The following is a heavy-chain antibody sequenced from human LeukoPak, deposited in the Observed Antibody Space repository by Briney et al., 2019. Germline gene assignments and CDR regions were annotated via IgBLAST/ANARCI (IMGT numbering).Heavy chain of an antibody. CDR3: ARDPNSSGYYSYYYYMDV. J-gene: IGHJ6*03. CDR1: GYTFTGYY. CDR2: INPNSGGT. Sequence: ASVKVSCKASGYTFTGYYMHWVRQAPGQGLEWMGWINPNSGGTNYAQKFQGRVTMTRDTSISTAYMELSRLRSDDTAVYYCARDPNSSGYYSYYYYMDVWGKGTTVTVSS. V-gene: IGHV1-2*02. D-gene: IGHD6-19*01.